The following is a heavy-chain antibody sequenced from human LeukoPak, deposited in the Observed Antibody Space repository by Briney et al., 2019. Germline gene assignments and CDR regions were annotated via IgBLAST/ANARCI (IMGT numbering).Heavy chain of an antibody. CDR2: INAYNGST. V-gene: IGHV1-18*01. CDR1: GYTFTSYG. CDR3: ARVSEYSSGWYFAYYYYGMDV. D-gene: IGHD6-19*01. J-gene: IGHJ6*02. Sequence: ASVKVSCKASGYTFTSYGISWVRQAPGQGLEWMGWINAYNGSTNYAQKLQGRVTMTTDTSTSTAYMELRSLRSDDTAVYYCARVSEYSSGWYFAYYYYGMDVWGQGTTVTVSS.